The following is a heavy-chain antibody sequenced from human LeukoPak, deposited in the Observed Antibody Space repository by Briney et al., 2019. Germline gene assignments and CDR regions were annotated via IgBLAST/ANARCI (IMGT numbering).Heavy chain of an antibody. J-gene: IGHJ4*02. D-gene: IGHD6-13*01. CDR3: GRETIAATGTSVFFDY. CDR1: GGSFSGYH. Sequence: SETLSLTCAVYGGSFSGYHWSWIRQPPGKGLEWIGEINHSGSTNYNPSLKSRVTISVDTSKNQFSLKLSSVTAADTAVYYCGRETIAATGTSVFFDYWGQGTLVTVSS. V-gene: IGHV4-34*01. CDR2: INHSGST.